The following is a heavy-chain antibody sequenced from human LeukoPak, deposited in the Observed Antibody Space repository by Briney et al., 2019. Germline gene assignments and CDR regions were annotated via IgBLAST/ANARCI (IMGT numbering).Heavy chain of an antibody. V-gene: IGHV3-30-3*01. CDR2: ISYDGSNK. CDR1: GFTFSSYA. CDR3: ARLHFDY. Sequence: PGGSLRLSCAASGFTFSSYAMHWVRQAPGKGLEWVAVISYDGSNKYYADSVKGRFTISRDNSENTLYLQMNSLRAEDTAVYYCARLHFDYWGQGTLVTVSS. J-gene: IGHJ4*02.